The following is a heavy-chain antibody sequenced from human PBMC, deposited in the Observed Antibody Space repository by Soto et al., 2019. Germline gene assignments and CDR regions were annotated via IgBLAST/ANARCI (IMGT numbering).Heavy chain of an antibody. D-gene: IGHD2-2*01. V-gene: IGHV3-23*01. CDR2: ISGSGGST. CDR1: GFTFDDYA. J-gene: IGHJ4*02. CDR3: AKVGVPAAMAY. Sequence: PGGSLRLSWAASGFTFDDYAMHWVRQAPGKGLEWVSAISGSGGSTYYADSVKGRFTISRDNSKNTLYLQMNSLRAEDTAVYYCAKVGVPAAMAYWGQGTLVTVSS.